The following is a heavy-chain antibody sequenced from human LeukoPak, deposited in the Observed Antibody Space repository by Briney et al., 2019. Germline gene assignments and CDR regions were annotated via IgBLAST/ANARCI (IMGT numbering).Heavy chain of an antibody. CDR3: ARVRIGSSWYSY. J-gene: IGHJ4*02. V-gene: IGHV1-18*01. D-gene: IGHD6-13*01. Sequence: ASVEVSCKASGYTFTSYGISWVRQAPGQGLEWMGWISAYNGNTNYAQKLQGRVTMTTDTSTSTAYMELRSLRPDDTAVYYCARVRIGSSWYSYWGQGTLVTVSS. CDR2: ISAYNGNT. CDR1: GYTFTSYG.